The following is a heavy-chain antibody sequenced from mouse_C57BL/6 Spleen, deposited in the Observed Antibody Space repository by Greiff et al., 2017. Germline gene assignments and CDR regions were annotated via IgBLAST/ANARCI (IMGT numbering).Heavy chain of an antibody. CDR2: IDPSDSYT. CDR3: ARYDGYRGRYYYAMDY. V-gene: IGHV1-59*01. D-gene: IGHD2-3*01. CDR1: GYTFTSYW. J-gene: IGHJ4*01. Sequence: QVQLQQPGAELVRPGTSVKLSCKASGYTFTSYWMHWVKQRPGQGLEWIGVIDPSDSYTNYNQKFKGKATLTVDTSSSTAYMQLSSLTSEDSAVYYCARYDGYRGRYYYAMDYWGQGTSVTVSS.